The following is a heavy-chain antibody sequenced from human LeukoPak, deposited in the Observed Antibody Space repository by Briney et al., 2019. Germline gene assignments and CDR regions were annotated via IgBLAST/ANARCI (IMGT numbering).Heavy chain of an antibody. Sequence: ASVKVCCKASGYTFTSYAISWVRQAPGQGLEWMGGIIPIFGTANYAQKFQGRVTITADESTSTAYMELSSLRSEDTAVYYCASSATGAFDYWGQGTLVTVSS. CDR1: GYTFTSYA. V-gene: IGHV1-69*13. D-gene: IGHD3-10*01. CDR3: ASSATGAFDY. CDR2: IIPIFGTA. J-gene: IGHJ4*02.